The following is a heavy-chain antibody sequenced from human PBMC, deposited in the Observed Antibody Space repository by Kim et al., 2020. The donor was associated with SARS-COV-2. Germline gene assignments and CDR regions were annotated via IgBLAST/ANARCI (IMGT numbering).Heavy chain of an antibody. J-gene: IGHJ5*02. D-gene: IGHD1-1*01. CDR3: ARGSELITTGEDWFDP. V-gene: IGHV4-34*01. CDR2: INHSGST. CDR1: GGSFSGYY. Sequence: SETLSLTCAVYGGSFSGYYWSWIRQPPGKGLEWIGEINHSGSTNYNPSLKSRVTISVDTSKNQFSLKLSSVTAADTAVYYCARGSELITTGEDWFDPWGQGTLVTVSS.